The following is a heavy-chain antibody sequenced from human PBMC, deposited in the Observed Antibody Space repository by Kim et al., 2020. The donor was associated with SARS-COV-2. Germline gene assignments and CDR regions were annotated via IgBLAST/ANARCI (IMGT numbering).Heavy chain of an antibody. Sequence: GGSLRLSCAASGFTFSSYAMSWVRQAPGKGLEWVSAISGSGGSTYYADSVKGRFTISRDNSKNTLYLQMNSLRAEDTAVYYCAKGPILLWFGKNWFDPWGQGTLVTVSS. CDR1: GFTFSSYA. CDR3: AKGPILLWFGKNWFDP. CDR2: ISGSGGST. V-gene: IGHV3-23*01. J-gene: IGHJ5*02. D-gene: IGHD3-10*01.